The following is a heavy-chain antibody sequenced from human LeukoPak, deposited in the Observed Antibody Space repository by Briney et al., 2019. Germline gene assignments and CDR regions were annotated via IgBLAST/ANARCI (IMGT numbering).Heavy chain of an antibody. V-gene: IGHV3-15*01. Sequence: GGSLRLSCAASRLTFSSYVMNWVRQAPGKGLEWVGRIKSKTNGGTADYAAPVKGRFTISRDDSKNTLYLQMNSLKTEDTAVYYCTTCPEGDSWGQGTLVIVSS. CDR1: RLTFSSYV. CDR3: TTCPEGDS. CDR2: IKSKTNGGTA. J-gene: IGHJ5*01. D-gene: IGHD1-14*01.